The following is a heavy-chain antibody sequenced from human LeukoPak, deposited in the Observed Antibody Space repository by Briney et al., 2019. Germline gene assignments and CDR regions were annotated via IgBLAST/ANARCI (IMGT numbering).Heavy chain of an antibody. D-gene: IGHD5-12*01. Sequence: GGSLRLSCAAPGFTFSDYYMSWIRQAPGKGLEWVSYINSDSSIIYYADSVKGRFTISRDNAKNSLYLQMNSLRAEDTAVFYCARDSGYNAFDIWGQGTMVTVSS. V-gene: IGHV3-11*04. CDR2: INSDSSII. CDR1: GFTFSDYY. J-gene: IGHJ3*02. CDR3: ARDSGYNAFDI.